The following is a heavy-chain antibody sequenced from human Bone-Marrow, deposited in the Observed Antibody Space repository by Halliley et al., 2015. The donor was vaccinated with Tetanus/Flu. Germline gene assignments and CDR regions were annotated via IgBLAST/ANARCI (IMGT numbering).Heavy chain of an antibody. CDR3: AKDRALVRGGVVGYFGMDV. J-gene: IGHJ6*02. D-gene: IGHD3-10*01. Sequence: YSGGTNYTPSLKSRVTISIDTSKNQFSLKLSSVTAADTAVYYCAKDRALVRGGVVGYFGMDVWGQGTTVTVSS. V-gene: IGHV4-59*01. CDR2: YSGGT.